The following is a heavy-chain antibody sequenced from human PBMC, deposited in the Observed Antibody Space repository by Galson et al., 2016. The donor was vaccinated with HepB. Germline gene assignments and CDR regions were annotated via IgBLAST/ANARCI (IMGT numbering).Heavy chain of an antibody. J-gene: IGHJ4*02. CDR3: ARDGHFGDLPY. V-gene: IGHV3-23*01. D-gene: IGHD3-16*01. CDR2: IFGSGSNT. Sequence: SLRLSCAASGFTFSNYAMSWVRQAPGEGLEWVPSIFGSGSNTYYVDSVKGRFTISRDNSQNTLFLQMNSLRAEDTAVYFCARDGHFGDLPYWGQGTLVTVSS. CDR1: GFTFSNYA.